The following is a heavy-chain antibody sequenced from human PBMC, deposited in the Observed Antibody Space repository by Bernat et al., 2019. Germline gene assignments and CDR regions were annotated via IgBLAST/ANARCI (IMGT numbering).Heavy chain of an antibody. CDR2: INHSGST. J-gene: IGHJ4*03. CDR1: GGSFSGDY. Sequence: QVQLQQWGAGLLKPSETLSLTCAVYGGSFSGDYWSWIRQPPGKGLEWIGEINHSGSTNYNPSLKSRVTISVDTSKNQFSLKLSSVTAADTAVYYCRGYEEYSGQTGDYRYFDYWGQGTLVTVSS. D-gene: IGHD5-12*01. CDR3: RGYEEYSGQTGDYRYFDY. V-gene: IGHV4-34*01.